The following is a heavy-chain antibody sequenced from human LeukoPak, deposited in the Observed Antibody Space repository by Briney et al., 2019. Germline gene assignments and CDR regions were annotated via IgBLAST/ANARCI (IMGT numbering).Heavy chain of an antibody. V-gene: IGHV1-46*01. Sequence: GASVRVSCKASGYTFTSHYMHWVRQAPGQGLEWMGIINPSGGSTSYAQKFQGRVTMTRDTSTSTVYMELSSLRSEDTAVYYCARADYDILTGYPGGTWFDPWGQGTLVTVSS. CDR3: ARADYDILTGYPGGTWFDP. CDR1: GYTFTSHY. D-gene: IGHD3-9*01. CDR2: INPSGGST. J-gene: IGHJ5*02.